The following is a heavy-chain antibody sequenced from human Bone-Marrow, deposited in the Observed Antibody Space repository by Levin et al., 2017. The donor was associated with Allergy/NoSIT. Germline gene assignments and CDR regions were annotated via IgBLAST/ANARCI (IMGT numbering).Heavy chain of an antibody. CDR1: GFSFNNAW. V-gene: IGHV3-15*01. CDR2: IQTETEGGST. J-gene: IGHJ6*02. D-gene: IGHD2-15*01. Sequence: PGESLKISCAASGFSFNNAWMNWVRQVPGKGLEWVGRIQTETEGGSTDYAAAVKDRFTIPREDAKNILYLQMHSLKTEDTAVYYCATGTFIVGYYYGMDVWGQGTTVTVSS. CDR3: ATGTFIVGYYYGMDV.